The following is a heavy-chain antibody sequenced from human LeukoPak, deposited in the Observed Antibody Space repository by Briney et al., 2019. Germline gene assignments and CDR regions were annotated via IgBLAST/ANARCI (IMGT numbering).Heavy chain of an antibody. D-gene: IGHD3-10*01. CDR3: ARGGVRYYYGLGSYFFDY. J-gene: IGHJ4*02. V-gene: IGHV1-2*02. CDR2: INPNRGGT. Sequence: AAVTVSYTGSGYTFTVYYMHWVRQAPGQGLEWMGWINPNRGGTNYAQKFQGRVTITRDTSISTAYMELSRLRSDDTAVYHCARGGVRYYYGLGSYFFDYWGQGPLVTVS. CDR1: GYTFTVYY.